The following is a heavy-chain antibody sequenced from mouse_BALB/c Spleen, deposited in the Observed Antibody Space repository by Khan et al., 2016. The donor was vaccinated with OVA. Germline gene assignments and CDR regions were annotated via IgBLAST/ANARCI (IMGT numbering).Heavy chain of an antibody. CDR1: GYTFTSYT. J-gene: IGHJ4*01. Sequence: QVQLKQPGAELARPGASVKMSCKASGYTFTSYTMHWVKQRPGQGLEWIGYIIPSTGYTNYNQKFKDKATLTADKSSSTAYMQLSSLTSEDSAVYYCSTYFHYYGTRGAMDNWGQGTSVTVSS. CDR2: IIPSTGYT. CDR3: STYFHYYGTRGAMDN. D-gene: IGHD1-1*01. V-gene: IGHV1-4*01.